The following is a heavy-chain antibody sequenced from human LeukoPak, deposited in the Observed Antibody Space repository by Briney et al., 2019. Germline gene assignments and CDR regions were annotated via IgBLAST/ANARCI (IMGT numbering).Heavy chain of an antibody. CDR3: AHSTGYFGWFDS. J-gene: IGHJ5*01. V-gene: IGHV4-59*12. Sequence: SETLSLTCTVSGSSISSYYWSWIRQPPGKGLECIGYIYQSGSTHYNPSLKSRVTISIERSKNQFSLKLSSVTAADTAMYYCAHSTGYFGWFDSWGQGTLVTVSS. D-gene: IGHD3-22*01. CDR2: IYQSGST. CDR1: GSSISSYY.